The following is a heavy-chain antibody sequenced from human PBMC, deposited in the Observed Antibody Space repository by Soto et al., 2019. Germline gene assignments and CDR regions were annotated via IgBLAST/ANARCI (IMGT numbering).Heavy chain of an antibody. CDR2: IFFTGRA. CDR1: GGSVSTGSYD. Sequence: QVHLQESGPGLVRPSETLSLTCTVSGGSVSTGSYDWSWIRQPPGKGLEWIGKIFFTGRAHYNPSLRNRVTVSVDTSKDQCSLTLTSVTAADTAVYYCARDGHGMDVWGQGTTVTVSS. CDR3: ARDGHGMDV. V-gene: IGHV4-61*01. J-gene: IGHJ6*02.